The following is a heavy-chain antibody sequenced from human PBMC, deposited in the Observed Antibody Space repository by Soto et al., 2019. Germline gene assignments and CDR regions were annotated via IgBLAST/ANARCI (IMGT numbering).Heavy chain of an antibody. J-gene: IGHJ5*02. V-gene: IGHV3-66*01. CDR1: GFTVSSNY. CDR3: ARENPSYSNSNWFAP. D-gene: IGHD4-4*01. CDR2: SESGGST. Sequence: GGSLRLSCAASGFTVSSNYMSWVRQTPGKGLEWGSVSESGGSTYYADSVKGRFTISRDNSKNPLYLQMNSLRAEDTAVYYCARENPSYSNSNWFAPWGQGTLVPVSS.